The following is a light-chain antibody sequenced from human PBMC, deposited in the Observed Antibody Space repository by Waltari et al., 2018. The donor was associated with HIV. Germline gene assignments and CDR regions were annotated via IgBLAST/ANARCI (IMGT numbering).Light chain of an antibody. CDR1: SRDVGSFNY. V-gene: IGLV2-23*02. CDR2: AVS. CDR3: CSYAGSNTYL. J-gene: IGLJ1*01. Sequence: QSALTQPASVSGFPGQSITISCTGSSRDVGSFNYVSWYNQHHGKAPKLLIYAVSNRPSGVSNRFSGSKSCNTASPTISGLQAEDEADYYCCSYAGSNTYLFGTGTEVTVL.